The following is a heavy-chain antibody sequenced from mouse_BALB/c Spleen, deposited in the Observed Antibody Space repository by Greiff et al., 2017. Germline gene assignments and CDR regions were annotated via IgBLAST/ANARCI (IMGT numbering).Heavy chain of an antibody. Sequence: EVQGVESGGGLVKPGGSLKLSCAASGFTFSSYTMSWVRQTPEKRLEWVATISSGGSYTYYPDSVKGRFTISRDNAKNTLYLQMSSLKSEDTAMYYCTRDEGNWFAYWGQGTLVTVSA. D-gene: IGHD2-1*01. CDR3: TRDEGNWFAY. CDR2: ISSGGSYT. V-gene: IGHV5-6-4*01. J-gene: IGHJ3*01. CDR1: GFTFSSYT.